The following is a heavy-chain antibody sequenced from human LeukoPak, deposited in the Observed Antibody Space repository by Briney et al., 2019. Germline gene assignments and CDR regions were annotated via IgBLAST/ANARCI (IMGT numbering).Heavy chain of an antibody. CDR1: GFTFSSYG. Sequence: GRSLRLSCAAPGFTFSSYGMHWVRQAPGKGLEWVAVISYDGSNKYYADSVKGRFTISRDNSKNTLYLQMNSLRAEDTAVYYCAKDLMGYSYGSSDYWGQGTLVTVSS. CDR2: ISYDGSNK. D-gene: IGHD5-18*01. CDR3: AKDLMGYSYGSSDY. J-gene: IGHJ4*02. V-gene: IGHV3-30*18.